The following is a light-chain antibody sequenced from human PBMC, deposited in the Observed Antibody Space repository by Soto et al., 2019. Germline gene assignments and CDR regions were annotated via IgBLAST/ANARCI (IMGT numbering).Light chain of an antibody. Sequence: QSALTQPASVSGSPGQSITISCTATTSDVDGYDYVSWYQQHPGKAPKLVVYDVSNRPLGVSNRFSGSKSGNTASLTISGLQAEDEADYYCCSYTGSNTIILFGGGTKLTVL. J-gene: IGLJ2*01. CDR2: DVS. V-gene: IGLV2-14*01. CDR3: CSYTGSNTIIL. CDR1: TSDVDGYDY.